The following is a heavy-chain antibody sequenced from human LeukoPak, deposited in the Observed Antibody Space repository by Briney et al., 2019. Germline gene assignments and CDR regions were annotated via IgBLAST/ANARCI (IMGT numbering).Heavy chain of an antibody. CDR1: GDSMSSGAR. CDR3: ARRGYSGNEAYFAY. V-gene: IGHV4-4*02. Sequence: PSGTLSLTCTVSGDSMSSGARWSWVRQSPGKGLEWIGEIFHSGSTNYNPSLRGRVTLSVDNSKNHFSLDLSSVTGADTAVYYCARRGYSGNEAYFAYRGQGTLVTVSS. CDR2: IFHSGST. D-gene: IGHD5-12*01. J-gene: IGHJ4*02.